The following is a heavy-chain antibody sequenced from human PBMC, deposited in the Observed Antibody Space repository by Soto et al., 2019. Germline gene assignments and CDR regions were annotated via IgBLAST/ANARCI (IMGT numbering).Heavy chain of an antibody. CDR3: ARAGPDDSSGNGFDI. V-gene: IGHV4-39*02. D-gene: IGHD3-22*01. J-gene: IGHJ3*02. CDR1: GGSISSSSYY. CDR2: IYYSGST. Sequence: QLQLQESGPGLVKPSETLSLTCTVSGGSISSSSYYWGWIRQPPGKGLEWIGSIYYSGSTYYNPSLKSQVNISVDQSKNHFPLKVSSVTAADTGGYYCARAGPDDSSGNGFDIWGQGTMVTVSS.